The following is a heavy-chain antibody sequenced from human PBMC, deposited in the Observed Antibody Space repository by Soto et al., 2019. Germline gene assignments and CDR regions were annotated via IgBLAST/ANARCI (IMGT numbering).Heavy chain of an antibody. Sequence: QVQLQESGPGLVKPSQTLSLTCTVSGASVSSGLYFWNWIRQLPGKGLQWRGHVHPNGNSYYKPSVQSRFTMSMDTSNNQVSLQLNSVTVADTAVYYCVRGSDPYKCGFWGQGALGTVSS. CDR1: GASVSSGLYF. D-gene: IGHD6-25*01. CDR2: VHPNGNS. CDR3: VRGSDPYKCGF. J-gene: IGHJ4*02. V-gene: IGHV4-31*03.